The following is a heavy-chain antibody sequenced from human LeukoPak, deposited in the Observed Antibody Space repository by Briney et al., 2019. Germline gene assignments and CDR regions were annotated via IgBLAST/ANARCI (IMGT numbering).Heavy chain of an antibody. D-gene: IGHD5-24*01. Sequence: GGSLRLSCAASGFTFDDYAMHWVRQAPGKGLEWVSTIGWNSGSIGYADYVKGRFTISRDNAKSSLYLQMNSLRAEDTAFYYCAKDGRWLQLEYYFDYWGQGTLVTVSS. J-gene: IGHJ4*02. CDR2: IGWNSGSI. CDR3: AKDGRWLQLEYYFDY. V-gene: IGHV3-9*01. CDR1: GFTFDDYA.